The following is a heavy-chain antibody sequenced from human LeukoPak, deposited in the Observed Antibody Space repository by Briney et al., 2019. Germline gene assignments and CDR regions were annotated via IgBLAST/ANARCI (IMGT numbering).Heavy chain of an antibody. CDR3: ARVDRASDIVAHLDY. Sequence: SETLSLTCTVSGGSISSGGYYWSWIRQPPGKGLEWIGYIYHSGSTYYNPSLKSRVTISVDRSKNQFSLKLNSVIAADTAVYYCARVDRASDIVAHLDYWGREPWSPSPQ. V-gene: IGHV4-30-2*01. CDR2: IYHSGST. J-gene: IGHJ4*02. D-gene: IGHD5-12*01. CDR1: GGSISSGGYY.